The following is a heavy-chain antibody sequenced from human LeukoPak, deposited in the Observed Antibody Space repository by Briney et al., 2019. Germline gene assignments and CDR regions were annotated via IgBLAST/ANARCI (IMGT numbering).Heavy chain of an antibody. J-gene: IGHJ4*02. V-gene: IGHV4-39*01. CDR2: IYYSGST. CDR3: ARHPEMTVGGYYSDY. D-gene: IGHD3-22*01. Sequence: SETLSLTCTVSGGSISSSSYYWGWIRQPPGKGLEWIGSIYYSGSTYYNPSLKSRVTISVDTSKNQFSLKLSSVTAADTAVYYCARHPEMTVGGYYSDYWGQGTLVTVSS. CDR1: GGSISSSSYY.